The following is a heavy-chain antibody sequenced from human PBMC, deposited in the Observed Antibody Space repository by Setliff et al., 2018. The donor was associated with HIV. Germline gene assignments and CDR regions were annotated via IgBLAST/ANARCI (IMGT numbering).Heavy chain of an antibody. CDR3: ALASIVSTARWNH. V-gene: IGHV1-24*01. CDR2: FDPQDGET. J-gene: IGHJ5*02. D-gene: IGHD1-26*01. CDR1: GFTLSEVS. Sequence: ASVKVSCKVSGFTLSEVSMHWVRQAPGKGLEWMGYFDPQDGETVYAQKFQGRVTMTEDTSTDTAYMDLSSLTSDDTAVYYCALASIVSTARWNHWGRGTLVTVSS.